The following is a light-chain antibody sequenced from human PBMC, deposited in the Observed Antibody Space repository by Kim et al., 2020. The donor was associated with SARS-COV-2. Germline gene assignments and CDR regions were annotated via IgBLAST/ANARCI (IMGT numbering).Light chain of an antibody. CDR1: SLRSFY. V-gene: IGLV3-19*01. CDR2: AKD. J-gene: IGLJ1*01. Sequence: ALGQTVRITCQGDSLRSFYASWYQVKPGQAPVFVLYAKDSRPSGIPGRFSGSSSGNIASMTITGAQAEDEADYYCGSRDSSGNSYVFGTGTKVTVL. CDR3: GSRDSSGNSYV.